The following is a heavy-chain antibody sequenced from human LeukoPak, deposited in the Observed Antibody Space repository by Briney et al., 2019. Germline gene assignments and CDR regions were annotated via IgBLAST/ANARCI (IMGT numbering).Heavy chain of an antibody. CDR2: IIPIFGTA. V-gene: IGHV1-69*05. CDR3: ARDRNYYDSSGYYVRAFDI. Sequence: SVKVSCKASGGTFSSYAISWVRQAPGQGLEWMGGIIPIFGTANYAQKFQGRVTITTDESTRTAYMELSSLRSEDTAVYYCARDRNYYDSSGYYVRAFDIWGQGTMVTVSS. D-gene: IGHD3-22*01. J-gene: IGHJ3*02. CDR1: GGTFSSYA.